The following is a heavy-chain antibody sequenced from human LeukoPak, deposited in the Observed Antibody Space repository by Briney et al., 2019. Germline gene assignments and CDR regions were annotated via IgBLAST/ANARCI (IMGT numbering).Heavy chain of an antibody. CDR3: ARGPIVVVADDAFDI. Sequence: GGSLRLSCAASGFTFSSYGMHWVRQAPGKGLEWVAVIWYDGSNKYYADSVKGRFTISRDKSKNTLYLQMNSLRAEDTAVYYCARGPIVVVADDAFDIWGQGTMVTVSS. CDR2: IWYDGSNK. J-gene: IGHJ3*02. V-gene: IGHV3-33*01. D-gene: IGHD3-22*01. CDR1: GFTFSSYG.